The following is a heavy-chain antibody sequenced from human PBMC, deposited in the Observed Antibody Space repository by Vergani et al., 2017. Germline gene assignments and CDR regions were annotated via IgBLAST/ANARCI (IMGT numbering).Heavy chain of an antibody. CDR2: ISSSSSTI. Sequence: EVQLVESGGGLVQPGGSLRLSCAASGFTFSSYSMNWVRQAPGKGLEWVSYISSSSSTIYYADSVKGRFTISRDKAKNSLYLQMNSLRAEDTAVYYCASIAVAGMDYFDYWGQGTLVTVSS. CDR1: GFTFSSYS. D-gene: IGHD6-19*01. J-gene: IGHJ4*02. V-gene: IGHV3-48*01. CDR3: ASIAVAGMDYFDY.